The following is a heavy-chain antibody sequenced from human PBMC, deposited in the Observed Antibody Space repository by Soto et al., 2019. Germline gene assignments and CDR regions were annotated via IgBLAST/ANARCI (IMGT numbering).Heavy chain of an antibody. CDR1: GDSVSSNSAA. D-gene: IGHD5-12*01. Sequence: PSQTLSLTCAISGDSVSSNSAAWNWIRQSPSRGLEWLGRTYYRSKWYNDYAVSVKSRITINPDTSKNQFSLQLNSVTPEDTAVYYCARYPGNLYSGYDNWFDPWGQGTLVTVSS. V-gene: IGHV6-1*01. CDR2: TYYRSKWYN. CDR3: ARYPGNLYSGYDNWFDP. J-gene: IGHJ5*02.